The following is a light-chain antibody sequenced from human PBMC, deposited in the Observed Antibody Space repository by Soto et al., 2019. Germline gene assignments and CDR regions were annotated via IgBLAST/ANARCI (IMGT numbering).Light chain of an antibody. J-gene: IGLJ2*01. CDR3: GTWDSGLSAVV. V-gene: IGLV1-51*01. Sequence: QSVLTQPPSVSAAPGQKVTISCSGSSSNIGNNYVSWYQQLPRTAPKLLIYDNNNRPSGFPDRFSGSKSGTSATLGITGLQTGDEADYFCGTWDSGLSAVVFGGGTEVTVL. CDR1: SSNIGNNY. CDR2: DNN.